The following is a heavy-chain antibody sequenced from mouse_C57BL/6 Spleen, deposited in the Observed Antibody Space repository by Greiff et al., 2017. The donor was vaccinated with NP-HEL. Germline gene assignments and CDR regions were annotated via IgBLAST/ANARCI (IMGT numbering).Heavy chain of an antibody. CDR3: TRSAVVARAMDY. CDR1: GYTFTDYE. CDR2: IDPETGGT. J-gene: IGHJ4*01. Sequence: QVQLQQSGAELVRPGASVTLSCKASGYTFTDYEMHWVKPTPVHGLEWIGAIDPETGGTAYNQKFKGKAILTADKSSSTAYMELRSLTSEDSAVYYCTRSAVVARAMDYWGQGTSVTVSS. V-gene: IGHV1-15*01. D-gene: IGHD1-1*01.